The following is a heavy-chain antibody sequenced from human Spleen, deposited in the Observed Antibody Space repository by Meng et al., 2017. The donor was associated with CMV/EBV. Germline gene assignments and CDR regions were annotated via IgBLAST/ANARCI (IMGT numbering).Heavy chain of an antibody. Sequence: GSLRLSCAASGFTFSSYSMNWVRQAPGKGLEWVSSISSSSSYIYYADSVKGRFTISRDNAKNPLYLQMNSLRAEDTAVYYCARVADSSGYYVTFDPWGQGTLVTVSS. J-gene: IGHJ5*02. CDR1: GFTFSSYS. CDR3: ARVADSSGYYVTFDP. CDR2: ISSSSSYI. V-gene: IGHV3-21*01. D-gene: IGHD3-22*01.